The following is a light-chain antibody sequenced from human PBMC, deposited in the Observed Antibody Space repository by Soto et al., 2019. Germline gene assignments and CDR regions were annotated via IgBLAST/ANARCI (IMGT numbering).Light chain of an antibody. J-gene: IGKJ1*01. CDR1: QTISSW. Sequence: DSQMAHSAATLSGSVGGRVTITCRASQTISSWLAWYQQKPGKAPKLLIYKASTLESGVPSRFSGSGSGTEFTLTISSLQPEDFATYYCQQYNSYSQTFGQGTKVDIK. V-gene: IGKV1-5*03. CDR3: QQYNSYSQT. CDR2: KAS.